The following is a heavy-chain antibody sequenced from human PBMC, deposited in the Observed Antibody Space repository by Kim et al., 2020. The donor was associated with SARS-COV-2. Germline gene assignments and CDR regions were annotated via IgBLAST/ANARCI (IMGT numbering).Heavy chain of an antibody. D-gene: IGHD2-15*01. CDR2: INHSGST. J-gene: IGHJ3*02. Sequence: SETLSLTCAVYGGSFSGYYWSWIRQPPGKGLEWIGEINHSGSTNYNPSLKSRVTISVDTSKNQFSLKLSSVTAADTAVYYCARGPPAVGYCSGGSCARRGAFDIWGQGTMVTVSS. V-gene: IGHV4-34*01. CDR1: GGSFSGYY. CDR3: ARGPPAVGYCSGGSCARRGAFDI.